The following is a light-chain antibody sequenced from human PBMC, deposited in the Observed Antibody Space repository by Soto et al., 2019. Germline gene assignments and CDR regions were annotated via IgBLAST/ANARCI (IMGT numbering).Light chain of an antibody. CDR2: EVS. CDR3: SSYTTTTTRLV. Sequence: QYALTQPASVSGSPGQSITISCTGTSSDVGGYDFVSWYRHHPGKAPKLIISEVSNRPSGVSNRFSGSKSGNTASLTISGLQAEDEADYYCSSYTTTTTRLVFGGGTKVTVL. J-gene: IGLJ3*02. CDR1: SSDVGGYDF. V-gene: IGLV2-14*01.